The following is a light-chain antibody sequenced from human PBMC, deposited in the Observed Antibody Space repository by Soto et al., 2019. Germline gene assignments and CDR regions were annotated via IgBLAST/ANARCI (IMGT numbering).Light chain of an antibody. J-gene: IGKJ1*01. Sequence: EVVLTQYPGTLSLSPGERATLSCRASQSVSSTYLAWYQQRPGQAPRLLIYGASTRATDIPDRISGSGSGTDFTLTVSRREPEDFAVYYCQHYGSTPWSFGQGTKVEIK. CDR2: GAS. CDR3: QHYGSTPWS. V-gene: IGKV3-20*01. CDR1: QSVSSTY.